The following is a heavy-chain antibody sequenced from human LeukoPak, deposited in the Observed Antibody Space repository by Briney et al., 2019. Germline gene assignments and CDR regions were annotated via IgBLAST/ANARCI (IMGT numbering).Heavy chain of an antibody. J-gene: IGHJ4*02. D-gene: IGHD3-16*02. CDR3: ARDKGIVGYFDY. V-gene: IGHV4-61*02. CDR1: GGSISSGSYY. Sequence: SETLSLTCTVSGGSISSGSYYWSWIRQPAGKGLEWIGRIYTSGSTNYNPSLKSRVTISVDTSKNQFSLKLSSVTAADTAVYYCARDKGIVGYFDYWGQGTLVTVSS. CDR2: IYTSGST.